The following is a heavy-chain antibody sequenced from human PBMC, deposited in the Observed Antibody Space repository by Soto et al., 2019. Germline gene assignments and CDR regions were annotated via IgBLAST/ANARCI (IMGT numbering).Heavy chain of an antibody. CDR2: ISAYNGNT. Sequence: RASVKVSCKASGYTFTSYGISWVRQAPGQGLEWMGWISAYNGNTNYAQKLQGRVTMTTDTSTSTAYMELRSLRSDDTAVYYCARDWRAVAPIYYFDYWGQGTLVTVSS. V-gene: IGHV1-18*01. J-gene: IGHJ4*02. CDR1: GYTFTSYG. D-gene: IGHD6-19*01. CDR3: ARDWRAVAPIYYFDY.